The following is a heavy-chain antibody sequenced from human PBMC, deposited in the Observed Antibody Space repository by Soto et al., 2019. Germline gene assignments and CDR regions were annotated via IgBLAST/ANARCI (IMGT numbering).Heavy chain of an antibody. Sequence: QITLKESGPTLVKPTQTLTLTCTFSGFSLSTSGVGVGWIRQPPGKALEWLALIYWDDDKRYSPSLKSRLTIPKDTSKNQLVLTMTNMDPVDTATYYCAHRPSYCSGGSCYSGFDYWGQGTLVTVSS. J-gene: IGHJ4*02. V-gene: IGHV2-5*02. CDR2: IYWDDDK. CDR1: GFSLSTSGVG. D-gene: IGHD2-15*01. CDR3: AHRPSYCSGGSCYSGFDY.